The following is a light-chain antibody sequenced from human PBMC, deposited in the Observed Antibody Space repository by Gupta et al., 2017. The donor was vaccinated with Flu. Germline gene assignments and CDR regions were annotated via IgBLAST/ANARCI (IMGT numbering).Light chain of an antibody. CDR3: QQYDNSPYS. CDR2: GAS. V-gene: IGKV3-20*01. CDR1: QSVSSSY. Sequence: EIVLTQSPGTLSLSPGERATLSCRASQSVSSSYLAWYQQKPGQAPRLLIYGASSRATGIPDRCSGSGFGTDFTLTISRLEPEDFAVYYCQQYDNSPYSFGQGTKLEIK. J-gene: IGKJ2*03.